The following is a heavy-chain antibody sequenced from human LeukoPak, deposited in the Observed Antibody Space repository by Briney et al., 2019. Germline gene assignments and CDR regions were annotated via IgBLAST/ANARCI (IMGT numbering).Heavy chain of an antibody. V-gene: IGHV1-2*02. Sequence: ASVKVSCKASGYTFTGYYMHWVRQAPGQGLEWMGWINPNSGGTNYAQKFQGRVTMTRDTSISTAYMELSRLRSDDTAVYYCARDPRPGMVRGVIGVFDYWGQGTLVTVSS. CDR2: INPNSGGT. CDR3: ARDPRPGMVRGVIGVFDY. J-gene: IGHJ4*02. D-gene: IGHD3-10*01. CDR1: GYTFTGYY.